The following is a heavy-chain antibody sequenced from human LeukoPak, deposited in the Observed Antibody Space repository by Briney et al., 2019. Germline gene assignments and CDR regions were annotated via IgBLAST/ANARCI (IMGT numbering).Heavy chain of an antibody. CDR1: GGSISSGDYY. CDR2: IYYSGST. V-gene: IGHV4-30-4*01. Sequence: SETLSLTCTVSGGSISSGDYYWSWIRQPPGKGLEWIGYIYYSGSTYYNPSLKSRVTISVDTSKNQFSLKLSSVTAADTAVYYCARESGSYYYFDHWGQGTLVTVSS. J-gene: IGHJ4*02. CDR3: ARESGSYYYFDH. D-gene: IGHD1-26*01.